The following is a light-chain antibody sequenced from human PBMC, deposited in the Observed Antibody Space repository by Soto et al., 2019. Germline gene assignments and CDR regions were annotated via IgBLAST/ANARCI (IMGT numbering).Light chain of an antibody. CDR3: MQALQTPFT. V-gene: IGKV2-28*01. CDR2: LGS. Sequence: DIVMTQSPLSLPVTPGEPASISCRSSQSLLHSNGYNYLDWYLQKPGQSPQLLIYLGSNRASAVPDSFSGSGSGTDFTLKISRVEAEDVGVYYCMQALQTPFTFGGGTKVEIK. J-gene: IGKJ4*01. CDR1: QSLLHSNGYNY.